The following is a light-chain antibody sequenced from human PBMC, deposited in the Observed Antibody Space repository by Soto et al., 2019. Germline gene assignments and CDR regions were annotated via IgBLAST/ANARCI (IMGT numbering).Light chain of an antibody. CDR1: QSVSNNY. CDR3: QQYGNSPIT. J-gene: IGKJ5*01. V-gene: IGKV3-20*01. Sequence: DIVLTQSPGTLSLSPGERVTLSCRASQSVSNNYLAWYQQKPGQAPRLLIYGASSRATGIPDRFSGSGSGTDFTLTSSRLEPEDFAVYYCQQYGNSPITFGQGTRLEIK. CDR2: GAS.